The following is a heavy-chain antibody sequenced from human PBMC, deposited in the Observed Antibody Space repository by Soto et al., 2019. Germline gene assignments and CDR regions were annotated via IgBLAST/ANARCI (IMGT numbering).Heavy chain of an antibody. D-gene: IGHD3-22*01. V-gene: IGHV1-2*04. CDR2: INPNSGGA. CDR1: GYTFTGYY. J-gene: IGHJ6*02. Sequence: VASVKVSCKASGYTFTGYYMHWVRQAPGQGLEWMGWINPNSGGANYAQKFQGWVTMTRDTSISTAYMELSRLRSDDTAVYYCARDHLTYYYDSSGYYGMDVWGQGTTVTVSS. CDR3: ARDHLTYYYDSSGYYGMDV.